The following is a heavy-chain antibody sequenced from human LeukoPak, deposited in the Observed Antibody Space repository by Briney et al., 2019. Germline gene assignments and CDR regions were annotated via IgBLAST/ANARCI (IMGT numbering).Heavy chain of an antibody. CDR3: AREDYYDSSGYLDY. D-gene: IGHD3-22*01. Sequence: SETLPLTCTVSGGSISSSGYYWSRLRQHPGKGLEWIGYIYYSGTTYYNPSLKSRVTISVDTSKNQFSLKLFSVTAADTAVYYCAREDYYDSSGYLDYWGQGTLVTVSS. V-gene: IGHV4-31*03. J-gene: IGHJ4*02. CDR2: IYYSGTT. CDR1: GGSISSSGYY.